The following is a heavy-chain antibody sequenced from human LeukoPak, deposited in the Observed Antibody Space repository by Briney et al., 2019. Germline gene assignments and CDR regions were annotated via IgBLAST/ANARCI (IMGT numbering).Heavy chain of an antibody. V-gene: IGHV1-69*04. CDR3: ARDGVTYYDILTGYSNLDY. Sequence: ASVKVSCKASGGTFSSYAISWVRQAPGQGLEWMGRIIPILGIANYAQRFQGRVTITADKSTSTAYMELSSLRSEDTAVYYCARDGVTYYDILTGYSNLDYWGQGTLVTVSS. D-gene: IGHD3-9*01. CDR2: IIPILGIA. CDR1: GGTFSSYA. J-gene: IGHJ4*02.